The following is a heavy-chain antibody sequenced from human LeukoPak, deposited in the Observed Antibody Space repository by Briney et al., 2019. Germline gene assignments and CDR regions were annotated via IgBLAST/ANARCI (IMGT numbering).Heavy chain of an antibody. Sequence: GASLRLSCAASGFTFSSYEMNWVRQAPGKGLEWVSYISSSGSTIYYADSVKGRFTISRDNAKNSLYLQMNSLRAEDTAVYYCAREGSGWYQNYFDYWGQGTLVTVPS. CDR2: ISSSGSTI. D-gene: IGHD6-19*01. CDR3: AREGSGWYQNYFDY. V-gene: IGHV3-48*03. J-gene: IGHJ4*02. CDR1: GFTFSSYE.